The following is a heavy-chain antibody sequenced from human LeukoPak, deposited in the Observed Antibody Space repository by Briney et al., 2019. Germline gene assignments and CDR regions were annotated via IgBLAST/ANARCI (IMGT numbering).Heavy chain of an antibody. J-gene: IGHJ4*02. V-gene: IGHV3-74*01. Sequence: PGGSLRLSCAASGFTFNNYYMNWVRQAPGKGLVWVSRINRDVSDTIYADSVKGRFPISRDNAKNTLFLQMNSLRAEDTAVYYCAREDFGVDYWGQGTLVTVSS. D-gene: IGHD3-10*01. CDR2: INRDVSDT. CDR1: GFTFNNYY. CDR3: AREDFGVDY.